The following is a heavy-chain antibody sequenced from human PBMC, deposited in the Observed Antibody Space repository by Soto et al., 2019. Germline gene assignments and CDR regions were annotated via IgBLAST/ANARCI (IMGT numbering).Heavy chain of an antibody. CDR2: ISYDGSNK. Sequence: PGGSLRLSCAASGFTFSSYGMHWVRQAPGKGLEWVAVISYDGSNKYYADSVKGRFTISRDNSKNTLYLQMNSLRAEDTAVYYCAKGTTVTPYYYYYGMDVWGQGTTVTVSS. D-gene: IGHD4-4*01. CDR3: AKGTTVTPYYYYYGMDV. CDR1: GFTFSSYG. V-gene: IGHV3-30*18. J-gene: IGHJ6*02.